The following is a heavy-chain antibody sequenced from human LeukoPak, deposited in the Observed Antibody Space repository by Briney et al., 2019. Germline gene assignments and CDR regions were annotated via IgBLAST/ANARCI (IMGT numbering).Heavy chain of an antibody. Sequence: ASVKVSCKASGYTVTSFGISWVRQAPGQGLEWVGWISAYDGNTNYAQRFQDRVTMTTDTSTTTAYMELRSLRSDDTAVHYCARDKVIASAGTPNWFDPWGQGTLVTVSS. D-gene: IGHD6-13*01. V-gene: IGHV1-18*01. J-gene: IGHJ5*02. CDR2: ISAYDGNT. CDR3: ARDKVIASAGTPNWFDP. CDR1: GYTVTSFG.